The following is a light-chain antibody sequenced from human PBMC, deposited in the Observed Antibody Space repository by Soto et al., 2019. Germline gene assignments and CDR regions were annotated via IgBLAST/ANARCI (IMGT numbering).Light chain of an antibody. CDR3: SSYTSSRTLV. CDR1: SSDVGGYNY. CDR2: EVS. J-gene: IGLJ2*01. V-gene: IGLV2-14*01. Sequence: QSALTQPASVSGSPGQSITISCTGTSSDVGGYNYVSRYQQHPGKAPKLMIYEVSNRPSGVSNRFSGTKSGNTASLTISGLQAEDEADYYCSSYTSSRTLVFGGGTKLTVL.